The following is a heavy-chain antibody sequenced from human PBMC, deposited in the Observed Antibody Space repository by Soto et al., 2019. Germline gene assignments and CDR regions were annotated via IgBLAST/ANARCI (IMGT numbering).Heavy chain of an antibody. CDR3: ARHESTVTPAVWFDP. V-gene: IGHV4-31*03. CDR2: IYYSGST. CDR1: GGSISSGGYY. J-gene: IGHJ5*02. D-gene: IGHD4-4*01. Sequence: PSETLSLTCTVSGGSISSGGYYWSWIRQHPGKGLEWIGYIYYSGSTYYNPSLKSRVTISVDTSKNQFSLKLSSVTAADTAVYYCARHESTVTPAVWFDPWGQGTLVTVSS.